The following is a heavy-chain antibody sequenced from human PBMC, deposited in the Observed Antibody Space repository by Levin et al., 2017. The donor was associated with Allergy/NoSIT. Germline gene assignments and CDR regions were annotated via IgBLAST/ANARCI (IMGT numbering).Heavy chain of an antibody. CDR3: ARTSRSSGYVGDFDY. V-gene: IGHV4-31*03. D-gene: IGHD3-22*01. Sequence: PSETLSLTCSVSGGSISSGVHYWSWIRQHPGKGLEWIGHIYYSGSTSYNPSLRSRVTISVDTSKNQFSLNLTSVTAADTAVYYCARTSRSSGYVGDFDYWGQGTLVTVSS. CDR2: IYYSGST. J-gene: IGHJ4*02. CDR1: GGSISSGVHY.